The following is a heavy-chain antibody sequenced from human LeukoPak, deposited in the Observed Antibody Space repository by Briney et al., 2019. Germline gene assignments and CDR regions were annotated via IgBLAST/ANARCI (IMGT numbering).Heavy chain of an antibody. D-gene: IGHD3-22*01. Sequence: GGSLRLSCAASGFTFSSYWMSWVRQAPGKGLEWVSAISGSGGSTYYADSVKGRFTISRDNSKNTLYLQMNSLRAEDTAVYYCAKLGGTYYYDSSGYYYFDYWGQGTLVTVSS. V-gene: IGHV3-23*01. J-gene: IGHJ4*02. CDR1: GFTFSSYW. CDR3: AKLGGTYYYDSSGYYYFDY. CDR2: ISGSGGST.